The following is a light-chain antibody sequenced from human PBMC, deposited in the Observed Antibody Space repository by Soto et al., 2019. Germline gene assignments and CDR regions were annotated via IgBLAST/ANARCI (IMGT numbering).Light chain of an antibody. V-gene: IGKV1-27*01. J-gene: IGKJ1*01. CDR3: QKYDTAPLP. CDR2: AAS. Sequence: DIQMTQSPSALSASVGDRVTITCRASQGISSYLAWYQQKPGKVPKLLIYAASTLLSGVPSRFSGSGSGTDFTLTISSLQPEDVATYYCQKYDTAPLPFGQGTKV. CDR1: QGISSY.